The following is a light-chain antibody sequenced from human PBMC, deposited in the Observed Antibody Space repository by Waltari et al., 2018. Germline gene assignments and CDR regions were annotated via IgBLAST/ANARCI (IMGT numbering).Light chain of an antibody. J-gene: IGLJ3*02. Sequence: QSALTQPASVSGSPGQPVTIPCTVAGSAIGRYDIVSWYQQHPGNAPKLIICDVSKRPSGVSDRFSGSKSGDTASLTISGLQFEDEADYYCCSYAGNYIWVFGGGTRLTVL. CDR2: DVS. V-gene: IGLV2-23*02. CDR1: GSAIGRYDI. CDR3: CSYAGNYIWV.